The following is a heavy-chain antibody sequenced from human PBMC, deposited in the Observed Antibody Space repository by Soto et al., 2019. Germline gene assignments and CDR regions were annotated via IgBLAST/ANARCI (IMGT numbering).Heavy chain of an antibody. J-gene: IGHJ3*02. D-gene: IGHD3-16*02. Sequence: QVQLVQSGAEVKKPGASVKVSCKASGYTFTNYGITWVRQAPGQGREWMGWISAYNGNTKYAQSLQGRVTMTTGTSTSTAYMELRSLRSDDTAVYYCARDQYRAFDIWGQGTMVTVSS. CDR2: ISAYNGNT. CDR1: GYTFTNYG. CDR3: ARDQYRAFDI. V-gene: IGHV1-18*04.